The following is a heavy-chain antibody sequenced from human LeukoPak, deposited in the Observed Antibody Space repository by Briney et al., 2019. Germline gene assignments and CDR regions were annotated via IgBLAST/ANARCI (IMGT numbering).Heavy chain of an antibody. CDR1: GFTVSSNY. CDR3: ARDGKSSL. V-gene: IGHV3-53*01. CDR2: IYSGGRT. D-gene: IGHD1-1*01. J-gene: IGHJ4*03. Sequence: GGSLRLSRPASGFTVSSNYMSSVRQAPGKGLEWHSVIYSGGRTYYAASVKGRFTISRDNSKNTLYLLMNSLRVEDTAVYYCARDGKSSLWGQGTLVTVSS.